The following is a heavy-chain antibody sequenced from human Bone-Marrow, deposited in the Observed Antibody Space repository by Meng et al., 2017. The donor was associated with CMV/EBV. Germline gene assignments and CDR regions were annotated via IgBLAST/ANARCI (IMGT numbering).Heavy chain of an antibody. D-gene: IGHD2-2*01. V-gene: IGHV1-69*05. CDR3: ARDRCSSTSYKNPYYYYGMDF. Sequence: SVKVSCKASEGTFSSYAISWVRQAPGQGLEWMGGIIPIFGTANYAQKFQGRVTITTDESTSTAYMELSSLRSEDTAVYYCARDRCSSTSYKNPYYYYGMDFWGQGTMVTVSS. CDR2: IIPIFGTA. CDR1: EGTFSSYA. J-gene: IGHJ6*02.